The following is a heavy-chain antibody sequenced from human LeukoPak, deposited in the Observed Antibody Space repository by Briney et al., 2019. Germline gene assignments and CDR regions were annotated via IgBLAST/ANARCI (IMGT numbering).Heavy chain of an antibody. Sequence: GGSLRLSCTASGFSFSVNSMNWVRRAPGEGLEWISYISSGSSVIYYADSVKGRFTVSRDNAKNSLYLQMNSLRAEDTAVYYCARDVSNSGWYEGTFDVWGQGTMVTVSS. CDR2: ISSGSSVI. J-gene: IGHJ3*01. D-gene: IGHD6-19*01. CDR3: ARDVSNSGWYEGTFDV. CDR1: GFSFSVNS. V-gene: IGHV3-48*04.